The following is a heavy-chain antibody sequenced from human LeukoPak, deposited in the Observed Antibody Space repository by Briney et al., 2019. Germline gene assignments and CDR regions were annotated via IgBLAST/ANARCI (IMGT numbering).Heavy chain of an antibody. V-gene: IGHV3-7*01. J-gene: IGHJ6*03. CDR3: ARAPSKYDFWSGYHYYYMDV. CDR2: IKYDGREI. CDR1: GFTFSNYW. Sequence: PGGSLRLSCAASGFTFSNYWMNWVRQAPGKGLEWLAKIKYDGREIYYLESMRARFTISRDNAESSLYLQMNSLRAEDTAVYYCARAPSKYDFWSGYHYYYMDVWGKGTTVTVSS. D-gene: IGHD3-3*01.